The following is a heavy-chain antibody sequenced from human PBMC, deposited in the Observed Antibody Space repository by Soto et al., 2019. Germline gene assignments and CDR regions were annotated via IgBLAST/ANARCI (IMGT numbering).Heavy chain of an antibody. D-gene: IGHD5-12*01. J-gene: IGHJ6*02. Sequence: PEKLSLTCSVSAGSLSSSSYYRRRIRQPPGKGLEWMGSIYYTGRPYYHPSLKTRATASVGTSQNQFSLKLSYVTAADTGVYYCARLIMDLVATITGVRYYYCGMDVWGQGNTVA. CDR1: AGSLSSSSYY. CDR2: IYYTGRP. CDR3: ARLIMDLVATITGVRYYYCGMDV. V-gene: IGHV4-39*01.